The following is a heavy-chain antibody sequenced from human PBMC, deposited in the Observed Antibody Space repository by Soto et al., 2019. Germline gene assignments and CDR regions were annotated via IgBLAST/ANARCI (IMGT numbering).Heavy chain of an antibody. D-gene: IGHD1-26*01. CDR3: ARGEQYSGRIFDY. J-gene: IGHJ4*01. Sequence: QTLSLTCAITGDSVSSNSAGWSWVRQSPSRGLEWLGRTYYRSKWYYEYAVSVRGRITINPDTSKNQYSLQLNSVTSEDTAVYFCARGEQYSGRIFDYWGQGTLVTAPQ. V-gene: IGHV6-1*01. CDR2: TYYRSKWYY. CDR1: GDSVSSNSAG.